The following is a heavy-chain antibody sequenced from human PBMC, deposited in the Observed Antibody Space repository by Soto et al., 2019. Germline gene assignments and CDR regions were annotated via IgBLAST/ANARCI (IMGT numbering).Heavy chain of an antibody. J-gene: IGHJ3*02. CDR2: IYYSGST. V-gene: IGHV4-39*01. CDR1: GGSISSSSYY. D-gene: IGHD2-15*01. Sequence: SETLSLTCTVSGGSISSSSYYWGWIRQPPGKGLEWIGSIYYSGSTYYNPSLKSRVTISVDTSKNQFSLKLSSVTAADTAVYYCARSIVVVVAATENDAFDIWGQGTMVTVSS. CDR3: ARSIVVVVAATENDAFDI.